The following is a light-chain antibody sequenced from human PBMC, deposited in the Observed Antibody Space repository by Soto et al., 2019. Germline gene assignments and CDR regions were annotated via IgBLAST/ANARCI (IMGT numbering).Light chain of an antibody. J-gene: IGKJ5*01. CDR2: DAS. CDR3: QEHASI. Sequence: VLTQSPGTLSLSPGERATRSCRANQNLGDGRLAWYQQKPGQPPTLLIYDASTRATGIPDRFSGSGSGTDFTLTISRLEPEDFAVYYCQEHASIFGQGTRPEIK. CDR1: QNLGDGR. V-gene: IGKV3-20*01.